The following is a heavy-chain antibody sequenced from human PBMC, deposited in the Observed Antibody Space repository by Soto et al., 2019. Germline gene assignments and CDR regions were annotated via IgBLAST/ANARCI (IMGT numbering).Heavy chain of an antibody. V-gene: IGHV3-33*01. CDR1: GFTFSSYS. CDR2: IWYDGSNK. J-gene: IGHJ6*02. Sequence: PGGSLRLSCAASGFTFSSYSMHWVRQAPGKGLEWVAVIWYDGSNKYHADSVKGRFTISRDNSKNTLYLQMNSLRAEDTAVYYCAREWGIVVPAAKRYYGMDVWGQGTTVTVSS. CDR3: AREWGIVVPAAKRYYGMDV. D-gene: IGHD2-2*01.